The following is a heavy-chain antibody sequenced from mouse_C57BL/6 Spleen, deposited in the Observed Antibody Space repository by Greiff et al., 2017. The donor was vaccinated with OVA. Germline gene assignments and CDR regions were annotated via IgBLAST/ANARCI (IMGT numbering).Heavy chain of an antibody. V-gene: IGHV14-3*01. CDR2: IDPANGNT. CDR3: ASYGYGDYAMDY. CDR1: GFTITNTY. Sequence: EVKLVESVAELVRPGASVKLSCTASGFTITNTYMHWVKQRPEQGLEWIGRIDPANGNTKYAPKFQGKATMTADTSSNTAYLQRSSLTSEDTAIYYCASYGYGDYAMDYWGQGTSVTVSS. D-gene: IGHD2-2*01. J-gene: IGHJ4*01.